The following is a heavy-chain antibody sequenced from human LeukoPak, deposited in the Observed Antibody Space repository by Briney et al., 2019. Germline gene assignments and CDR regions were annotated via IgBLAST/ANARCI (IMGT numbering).Heavy chain of an antibody. CDR3: ARDAYDTSAYYYFDY. J-gene: IGHJ4*02. Sequence: GGSLRLSCAASGFTFSSCDMNWVRQAPGKGLEWVSYITGSSSTIYYADSVKGRFTISRDNAKNSLYLQMNSLIDADTAVYYCARDAYDTSAYYYFDYWGQGTLVTVSS. D-gene: IGHD3-22*01. CDR2: ITGSSSTI. CDR1: GFTFSSCD. V-gene: IGHV3-48*02.